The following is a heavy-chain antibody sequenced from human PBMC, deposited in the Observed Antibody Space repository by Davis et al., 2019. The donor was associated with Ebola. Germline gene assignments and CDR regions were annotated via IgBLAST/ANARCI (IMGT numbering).Heavy chain of an antibody. Sequence: GESLKISCAASGFTFSSYSMNWVRQAPGKGLEWVAFISYDGRNKYYADSVKGRFTISRDNSKNTLYLQMNSLRAEDTAVYYCAREMAVTNIDGSWFDYWGQGTLVTVSS. CDR3: AREMAVTNIDGSWFDY. CDR2: ISYDGRNK. V-gene: IGHV3-30*02. J-gene: IGHJ4*02. CDR1: GFTFSSYS. D-gene: IGHD2-21*02.